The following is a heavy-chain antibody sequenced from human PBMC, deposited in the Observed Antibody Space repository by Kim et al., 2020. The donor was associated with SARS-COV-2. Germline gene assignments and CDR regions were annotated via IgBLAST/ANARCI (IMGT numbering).Heavy chain of an antibody. J-gene: IGHJ6*01. V-gene: IGHV4-39*01. D-gene: IGHD3-10*01. Sequence: SETLSLTCTVSGGSISSSSYYWGWIRQPPGKGLEWIGSIYYSGSTYYNPSLKSRVTISVDTSKNQFSLKLSSVTAADTAVYYCASPGFGELLSPLDYYYG. CDR3: ASPGFGELLSPLDYYYG. CDR1: GGSISSSSYY. CDR2: IYYSGST.